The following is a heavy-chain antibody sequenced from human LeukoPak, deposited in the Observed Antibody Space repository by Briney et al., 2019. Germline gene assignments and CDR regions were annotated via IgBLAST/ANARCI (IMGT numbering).Heavy chain of an antibody. CDR2: IYHSGST. J-gene: IGHJ4*02. Sequence: SETLSLTCTVSGGSISSGGYYWSWIRQPPGKGLEWIGYIYHSGSTYYNPSLKSRVTISVDRSKNQFSLKLSSVTAADTAVYYCARDLRYCSSTSCSDYWGQGTLVTVSS. CDR3: ARDLRYCSSTSCSDY. V-gene: IGHV4-30-2*01. CDR1: GGSISSGGYY. D-gene: IGHD2-2*01.